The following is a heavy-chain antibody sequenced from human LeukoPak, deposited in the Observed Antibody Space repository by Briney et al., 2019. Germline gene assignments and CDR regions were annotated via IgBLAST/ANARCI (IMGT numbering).Heavy chain of an antibody. Sequence: ASVKVSCKASGYTFTSYAISWVRQAPGQGLEWMGWISAYNGNTNYAQKLQGRVTMTTDTSTSTAYMEVRSLRSDDTAVYYSARNISSWGFDYCGQGTLVTVSS. J-gene: IGHJ4*02. CDR1: GYTFTSYA. V-gene: IGHV1-18*01. CDR3: ARNISSWGFDY. CDR2: ISAYNGNT. D-gene: IGHD6-13*01.